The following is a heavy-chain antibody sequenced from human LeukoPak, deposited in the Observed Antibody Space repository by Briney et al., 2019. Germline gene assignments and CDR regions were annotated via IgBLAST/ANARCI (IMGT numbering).Heavy chain of an antibody. J-gene: IGHJ4*02. CDR2: INPNSGGT. Sequence: ASVKVSRKASGYTFTGYYMHWVRQPPRQGLGRRGWINPNSGGTNYAQKIQGTVTMTRDTSISTAYMELSRLRSDDTAVYYCARERGYCSGGSCYRGRDFDYWGQGTLVTVSS. CDR1: GYTFTGYY. D-gene: IGHD2-15*01. CDR3: ARERGYCSGGSCYRGRDFDY. V-gene: IGHV1-2*02.